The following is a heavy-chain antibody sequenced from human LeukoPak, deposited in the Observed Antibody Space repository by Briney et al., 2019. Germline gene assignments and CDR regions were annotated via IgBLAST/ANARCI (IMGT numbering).Heavy chain of an antibody. CDR2: ISSSSSYI. CDR1: GFTFSSYS. CDR3: ARGGSGSGSGSLYYFDY. V-gene: IGHV3-21*01. D-gene: IGHD3-10*01. Sequence: TTGGSLRLSCAASGFTFSSYSMNWVRQAPGKGLEWVSSISSSSSYIYYADSVKGRFTISRDNAKNSLYLQMNSLRAEDTAVYYCARGGSGSGSGSLYYFDYWGQGTLVTVSS. J-gene: IGHJ4*02.